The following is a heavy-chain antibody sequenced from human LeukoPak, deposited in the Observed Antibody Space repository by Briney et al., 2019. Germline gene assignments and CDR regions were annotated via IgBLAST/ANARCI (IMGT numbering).Heavy chain of an antibody. V-gene: IGHV4-34*01. J-gene: IGHJ4*02. D-gene: IGHD4-17*01. CDR1: GGSFSGYY. CDR3: ASKYGDYPY. CDR2: INHSGST. Sequence: PETLSLTCAVYGGSFSGYYWSWIRQPPGKGLEWIGEINHSGSTNYNPSLKSRVTISVDTSKNQFSLKLSSVTAADTAVYYCASKYGDYPYWGQGTLVTVSS.